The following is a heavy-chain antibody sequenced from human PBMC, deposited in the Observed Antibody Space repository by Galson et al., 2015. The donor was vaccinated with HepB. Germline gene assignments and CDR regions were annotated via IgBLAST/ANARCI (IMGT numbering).Heavy chain of an antibody. CDR2: IYPGDSDT. Sequence: QSGAEVKKPGESLKISCETSGYSFTSYWIAWVRQMPGKGLEWTGIIYPGDSDTRYSPSFQGQVTISADKSITTAYLQWSSLKASDTAMYYCARVGVTTVTNELAYWGQGTLVTVSS. CDR3: ARVGVTTVTNELAY. V-gene: IGHV5-51*01. J-gene: IGHJ4*02. D-gene: IGHD4-17*01. CDR1: GYSFTSYW.